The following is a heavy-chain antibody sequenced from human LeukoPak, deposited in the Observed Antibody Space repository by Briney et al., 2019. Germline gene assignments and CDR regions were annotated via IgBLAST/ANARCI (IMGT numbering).Heavy chain of an antibody. CDR1: GYTFTEYY. CDR3: ARDYYGSGSYMDL. D-gene: IGHD3-10*01. J-gene: IGHJ3*01. V-gene: IGHV1-2*02. Sequence: ASVKVSCKASGYTFTEYYIHWVRQAPGQGLEWMGWINPNSGGTNYAQKFQGRVTMTRDTSIRTAYIELSRLRSDDTAVYHCARDYYGSGSYMDLWGQGTMVTVSS. CDR2: INPNSGGT.